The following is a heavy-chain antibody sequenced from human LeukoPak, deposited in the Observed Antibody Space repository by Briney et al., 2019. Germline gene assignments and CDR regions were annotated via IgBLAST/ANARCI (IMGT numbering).Heavy chain of an antibody. J-gene: IGHJ4*02. CDR3: ARASVSSGYSDY. CDR1: GGSISTNSYY. V-gene: IGHV4-39*07. Sequence: SETVSLTCSVSGGSISTNSYYWGWIRQSPGKGLEWIGSISYSGSTYYNPSLKSRVTISVDTSKNQFSLKLSSVTAADTAVYYCARASVSSGYSDYWGQGTLVTVSS. D-gene: IGHD3-22*01. CDR2: ISYSGST.